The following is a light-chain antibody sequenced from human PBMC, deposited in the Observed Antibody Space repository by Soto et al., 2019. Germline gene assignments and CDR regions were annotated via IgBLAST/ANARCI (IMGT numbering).Light chain of an antibody. CDR1: SSDVGGSNY. J-gene: IGLJ2*01. V-gene: IGLV2-11*01. CDR3: CSYAGSYTLV. Sequence: QSALTQPRSVSGSPGQSVTISCTGTSSDVGGSNYVSWYRQHPGKAHKLMIYDVSKRPSGVPDRFSGSKSGNTASLTISGLQPEDEADYYCCSYAGSYTLVFGGGTKVTVL. CDR2: DVS.